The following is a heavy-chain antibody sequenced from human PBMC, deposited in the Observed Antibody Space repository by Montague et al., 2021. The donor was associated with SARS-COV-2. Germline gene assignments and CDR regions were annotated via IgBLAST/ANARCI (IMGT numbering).Heavy chain of an antibody. CDR2: INWNSGSV. Sequence: SLRLSCAASGFKFYDSAMYWVRQAPGKGLEWVSGINWNSGSVDYADSVKGRFTISRDNTKNSLFLQMNSLRTEDTALYYCAKDHYASGKMGFFDLWGRDTLVTVSS. CDR3: AKDHYASGKMGFFDL. J-gene: IGHJ2*01. V-gene: IGHV3-9*01. CDR1: GFKFYDSA. D-gene: IGHD3-16*01.